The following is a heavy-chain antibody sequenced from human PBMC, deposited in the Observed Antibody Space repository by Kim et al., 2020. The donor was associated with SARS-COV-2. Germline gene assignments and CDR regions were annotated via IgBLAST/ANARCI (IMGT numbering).Heavy chain of an antibody. D-gene: IGHD3-22*01. CDR2: IKSKADGWTT. CDR3: TTDWDKYYDSSGYRTTSS. Sequence: GGSLRLSCAASGFTFSNAWMNWVRQAPGKGLEWVGRIKSKADGWTTDYSAPVKGRFTISKDDSKNTLYLQTNSLKTEDTAVYYCTTDWDKYYDSSGYRTTSSRGPGTPVTGSS. J-gene: IGHJ4*02. V-gene: IGHV3-15*01. CDR1: GFTFSNAW.